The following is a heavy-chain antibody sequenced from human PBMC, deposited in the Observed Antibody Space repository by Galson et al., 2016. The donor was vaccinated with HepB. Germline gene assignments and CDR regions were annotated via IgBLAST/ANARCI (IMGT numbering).Heavy chain of an antibody. V-gene: IGHV1-2*02. CDR1: GYSFTGNY. Sequence: SVKVSCKASGYSFTGNYMSWVRQAPGQGLEWMGWINPNSGDTKYAEKFQGRVTLTRDTSTNTAHMNLNRLRSDDTAVYYCARGVRRYDSSGYQVSGGTYYYYDLDVWGQGATVTVS. CDR3: ARGVRRYDSSGYQVSGGTYYYYDLDV. CDR2: INPNSGDT. J-gene: IGHJ6*02. D-gene: IGHD3-22*01.